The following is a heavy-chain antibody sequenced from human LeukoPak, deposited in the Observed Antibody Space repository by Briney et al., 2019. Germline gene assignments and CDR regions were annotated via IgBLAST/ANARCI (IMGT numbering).Heavy chain of an antibody. J-gene: IGHJ4*02. V-gene: IGHV4-31*03. CDR2: IYYSGST. Sequence: SENLSLTCTVSGGSISSGGYYWSWIRQHPGKGLEWIGYIYYSGSTYYNPSLKSRVTISVDTSKNQFSLKLSSVTAADTAVYYCAREISRGATMYFDYWGQGTLVTVSS. CDR3: AREISRGATMYFDY. D-gene: IGHD1-26*01. CDR1: GGSISSGGYY.